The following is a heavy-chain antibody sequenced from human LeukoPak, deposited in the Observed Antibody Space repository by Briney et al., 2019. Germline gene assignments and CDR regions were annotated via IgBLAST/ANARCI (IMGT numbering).Heavy chain of an antibody. V-gene: IGHV3-30*02. J-gene: IGHJ4*02. CDR3: VKDNPLDY. CDR1: GFTFSSYG. Sequence: GGSLRLSCAASGFTFSSYGMHWVRQAPGKGLEWVAFIRHDGSNKYYADSVKGRFTISRDNSKNTLYLHINSLRAEDTAVYYCVKDNPLDYWGQGTLVIVSS. D-gene: IGHD1-14*01. CDR2: IRHDGSNK.